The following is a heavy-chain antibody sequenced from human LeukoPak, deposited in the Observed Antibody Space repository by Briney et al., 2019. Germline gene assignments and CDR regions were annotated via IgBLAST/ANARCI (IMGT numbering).Heavy chain of an antibody. CDR1: DYSISSAYY. CDR3: ARDPYYYDSSGYQLFDY. J-gene: IGHJ4*02. V-gene: IGHV4-38-2*02. Sequence: SETLSLTCSVSDYSISSAYYWGWTRQPPGKGLEWIANIYHSGSTYNNPSLKSRVTISIDTSKNQFSLKLSSVTAADTAVYYCARDPYYYDSSGYQLFDYWGQGTLVTVSS. CDR2: IYHSGST. D-gene: IGHD3-22*01.